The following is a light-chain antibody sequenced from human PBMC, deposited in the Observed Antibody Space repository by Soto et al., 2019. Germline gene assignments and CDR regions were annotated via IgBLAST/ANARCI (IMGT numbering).Light chain of an antibody. V-gene: IGKV3-15*01. Sequence: AQSPGTLSSSPGGRAPLSCRASQSVSSNYLAWYQQKPGQAPRLLIYGASTRATGVPGRFSGTGSGTEFTLTITGLQSEDFAVYYCQQYNGWPWTFGLGTKVDIK. CDR1: QSVSSN. CDR2: GAS. J-gene: IGKJ1*01. CDR3: QQYNGWPWT.